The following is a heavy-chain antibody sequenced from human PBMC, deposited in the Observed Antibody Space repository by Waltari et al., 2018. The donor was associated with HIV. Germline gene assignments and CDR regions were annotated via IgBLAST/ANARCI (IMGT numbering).Heavy chain of an antibody. CDR2: IYSTGTT. J-gene: IGHJ5*02. Sequence: QVQVQESGPGLVKPSETLSLICSVPGGSVRTGRFYWSWIRQPPGRGLEWIGYIYSTGTTNYNPFFESRVIISVDSSKNQLSLKLNSVTAADTAVYYCARGRDWFDPWGQGSPVTVSS. V-gene: IGHV4-61*01. CDR1: GGSVRTGRFY. CDR3: ARGRDWFDP.